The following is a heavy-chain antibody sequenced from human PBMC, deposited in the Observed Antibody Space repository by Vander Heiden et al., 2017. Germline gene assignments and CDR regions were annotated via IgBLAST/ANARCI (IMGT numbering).Heavy chain of an antibody. CDR3: AKDLSVGGDYYYYGMDV. CDR2: ISGSGGST. V-gene: IGHV3-23*01. J-gene: IGHJ6*02. D-gene: IGHD4-17*01. CDR1: GFTFSSYA. Sequence: EVQLLESGGGLVQPGGSLRLSCAASGFTFSSYAMGWVRQAPGKGLDWVSAISGSGGSTYYADSVKGRFTISRDNSKNTLYLQMNSLRAEDTAVYYCAKDLSVGGDYYYYGMDVWGQGTTVTVSS.